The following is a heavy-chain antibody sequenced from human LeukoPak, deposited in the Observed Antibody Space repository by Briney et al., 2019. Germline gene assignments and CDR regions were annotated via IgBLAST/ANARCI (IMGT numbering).Heavy chain of an antibody. CDR1: GFTFSRSD. J-gene: IGHJ3*02. V-gene: IGHV3-23*01. Sequence: GGSLRLSCAASGFTFSRSDMSWIRQTPGKGLEWVSATSSSGGNTFTADSVKGRFTISRDNSKNTVFLQMNSLRVEDTAVYYCARGSIDYYDSAGAFDIWGQGTMVSVSS. D-gene: IGHD3-22*01. CDR2: TSSSGGNT. CDR3: ARGSIDYYDSAGAFDI.